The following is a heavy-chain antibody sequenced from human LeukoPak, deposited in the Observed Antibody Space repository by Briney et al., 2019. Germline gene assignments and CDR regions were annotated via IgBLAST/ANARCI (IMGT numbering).Heavy chain of an antibody. CDR1: GYTFTIYW. CDR2: LFPGDSDT. CDR3: ARMDSSGYHLDHFDY. D-gene: IGHD3-22*01. V-gene: IGHV5-51*01. J-gene: IGHJ4*02. Sequence: GESLKISCQASGYTFTIYWIAWVRQMPGKGLEWMGILFPGDSDTNYSPSFQGQVTISADRSMNTAYLQWRSLKASDTAMYFCARMDSSGYHLDHFDYWGQGTLVSVSS.